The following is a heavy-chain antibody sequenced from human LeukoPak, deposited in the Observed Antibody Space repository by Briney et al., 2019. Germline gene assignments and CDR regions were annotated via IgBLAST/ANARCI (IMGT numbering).Heavy chain of an antibody. CDR1: GGSISSYY. V-gene: IGHV4-59*08. D-gene: IGHD4-11*01. CDR2: IYYSGST. J-gene: IGHJ6*02. CDR3: ARHFGFNDYSEGYYYYYGMDV. Sequence: SETLSLTCTVSGGSISSYYWSWIRQPPGKGLEWIGYIYYSGSTNYNPSLKSRVTISVDTSKNQFSLKLSSVTAADTAVYYCARHFGFNDYSEGYYYYYGMDVWGQGTTVTVSS.